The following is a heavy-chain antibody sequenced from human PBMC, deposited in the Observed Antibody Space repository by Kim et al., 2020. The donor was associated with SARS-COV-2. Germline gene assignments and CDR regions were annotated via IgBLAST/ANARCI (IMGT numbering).Heavy chain of an antibody. D-gene: IGHD4-17*01. CDR3: ARGRFGSTVTTWSWFDP. J-gene: IGHJ5*02. V-gene: IGHV4-34*01. Sequence: RKSRVTISVDTSKNQFALKRSSVTAADTAVYYCARGRFGSTVTTWSWFDPWGQGTLVTVSS.